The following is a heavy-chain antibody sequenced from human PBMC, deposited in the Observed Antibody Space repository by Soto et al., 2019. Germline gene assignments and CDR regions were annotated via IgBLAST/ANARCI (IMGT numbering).Heavy chain of an antibody. Sequence: GSLRLSCAASGFTFFSYGMHWVRQAPGKGLEWVAVISYDGSNKYYGDSVKGRFTISRDNSKNTLYLQMNSLRADDTAVYYCAKDRAGDIYVAARSGLDYWGQGTLVTVSS. D-gene: IGHD3-3*01. V-gene: IGHV3-30*18. CDR3: AKDRAGDIYVAARSGLDY. J-gene: IGHJ4*02. CDR1: GFTFFSYG. CDR2: ISYDGSNK.